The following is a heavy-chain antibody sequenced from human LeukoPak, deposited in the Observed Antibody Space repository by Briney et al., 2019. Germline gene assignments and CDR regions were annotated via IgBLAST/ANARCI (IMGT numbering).Heavy chain of an antibody. V-gene: IGHV4-34*01. Sequence: SETLSLTCAVYGGSFSGYYWTWIRQPPGKGLEWIGEINHSGSTNYNPSLKSRVTISVDTSKNQFSLKLSSVTAADTAVYYCARHKFPRPLNWFDPWGQGTLVTVSS. CDR3: ARHKFPRPLNWFDP. CDR2: INHSGST. CDR1: GGSFSGYY. J-gene: IGHJ5*02.